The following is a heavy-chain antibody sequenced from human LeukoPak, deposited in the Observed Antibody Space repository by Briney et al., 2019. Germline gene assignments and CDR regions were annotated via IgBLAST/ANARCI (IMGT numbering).Heavy chain of an antibody. CDR1: GASISSSSYY. CDR2: IYYSGST. Sequence: PSETLSLTCTVSGASISSSSYYWGWIRQPPGKGLEWIGSIYYSGSTYYNPSLKSRVTISVDTSKNQFSLKLSSVTAADTAVYYCAGEGGYTWKYFDYWGQGTLVTVSS. CDR3: AGEGGYTWKYFDY. V-gene: IGHV4-39*07. D-gene: IGHD5-12*01. J-gene: IGHJ4*02.